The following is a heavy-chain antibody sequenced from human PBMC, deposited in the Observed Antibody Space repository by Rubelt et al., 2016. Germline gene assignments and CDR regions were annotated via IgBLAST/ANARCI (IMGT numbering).Heavy chain of an antibody. D-gene: IGHD5-18*01. Sequence: QVQLQQWGAGLLKPSETLSLTCAVYGGSFSGYYWSWIRQPPGKGLEWIGEITHSGSTNYNPSLKSGGTISVDTSKNQFSLKLSSVTAADTAVYYCARGRGYSYGYHYWGQGTLVTVSS. CDR3: ARGRGYSYGYHY. CDR1: GGSFSGYY. CDR2: ITHSGST. V-gene: IGHV4-34*01. J-gene: IGHJ4*02.